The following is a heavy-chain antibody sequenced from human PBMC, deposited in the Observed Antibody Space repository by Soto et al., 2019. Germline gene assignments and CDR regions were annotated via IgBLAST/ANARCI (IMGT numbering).Heavy chain of an antibody. D-gene: IGHD3-10*01. Sequence: QVQLVQSGAEVKKPGSSVKVSCKASGGTFRNSAISWVRQAPGQGLEWMGGIIPSFATGNSAPEFQGRLTITADKSTTTAYMELSSLRSEDTAVYYCAISYYGSGSYWFYGMDVWGQGTTVTVSS. CDR3: AISYYGSGSYWFYGMDV. J-gene: IGHJ6*02. V-gene: IGHV1-69*06. CDR1: GGTFRNSA. CDR2: IIPSFATG.